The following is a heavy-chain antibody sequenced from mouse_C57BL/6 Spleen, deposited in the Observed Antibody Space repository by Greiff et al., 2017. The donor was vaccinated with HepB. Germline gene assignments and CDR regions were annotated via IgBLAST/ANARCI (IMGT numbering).Heavy chain of an antibody. Sequence: VKLQQSGAELARPGASVKLSCKASGYTFTSYGISWVKQRTGQGLEWIGEIYPRSGNTYYNEKFKGKATLTADKSSSTAYMELRSLTSEDSAVYFCAIITTARGFAYWGQGTLVTVSA. CDR2: IYPRSGNT. D-gene: IGHD1-1*01. CDR3: AIITTARGFAY. J-gene: IGHJ3*01. V-gene: IGHV1-81*01. CDR1: GYTFTSYG.